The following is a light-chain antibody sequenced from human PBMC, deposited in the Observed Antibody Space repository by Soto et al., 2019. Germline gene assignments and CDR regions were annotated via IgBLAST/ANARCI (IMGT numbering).Light chain of an antibody. J-gene: IGLJ3*02. CDR3: CSYRSSATWV. CDR1: SSDVGSYDY. V-gene: IGLV2-11*01. Sequence: QSALIQPPSVSGSPGQAVTISCTGTSSDVGSYDYVSCYRQHPGTVPKPMIYNVNTRPSGVPDRFSGSRSGNTASMTISGLPAEDEADYSCCSYRSSATWVLGGGTKLTVL. CDR2: NVN.